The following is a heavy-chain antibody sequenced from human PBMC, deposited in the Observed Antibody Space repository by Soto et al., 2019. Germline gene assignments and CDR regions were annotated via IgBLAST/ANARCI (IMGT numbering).Heavy chain of an antibody. V-gene: IGHV1-2*04. CDR3: ARDRAPTRTSGWYMAQDY. CDR2: INPNSGGT. Sequence: GASVKVSCKASGYTFTGYYMHWVRQAPGQGLEWMGWINPNSGGTNYAQKFQGWVTMTRDTSISTAYMELSRLRSDDTAVYYCARDRAPTRTSGWYMAQDYWGQGTLVTVSS. D-gene: IGHD6-19*01. J-gene: IGHJ4*02. CDR1: GYTFTGYY.